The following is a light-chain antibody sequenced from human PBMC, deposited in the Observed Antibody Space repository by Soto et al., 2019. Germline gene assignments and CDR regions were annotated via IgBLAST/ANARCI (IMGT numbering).Light chain of an antibody. CDR3: CSYAGIFV. V-gene: IGLV2-23*02. CDR1: SRDVGRYNL. J-gene: IGLJ1*01. Sequence: QLVLTQPASVSGFPGQSITISCTGTSRDVGRYNLVSWYQQYPGKAPKLIIYEVIKRPSGVSNRFSGSKSGNTASLTVSGLQAEDEADYYCCSYAGIFVFGTGTKLTVL. CDR2: EVI.